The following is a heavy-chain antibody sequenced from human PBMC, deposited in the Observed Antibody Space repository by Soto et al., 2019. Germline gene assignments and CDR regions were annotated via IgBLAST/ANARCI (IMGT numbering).Heavy chain of an antibody. CDR1: DGSISSYY. Sequence: ETLSLTCTVSDGSISSYYWSWLRQPPGKGLEWIGYIYDSGSTLYNPSLKSQITISMDRPNNQFSLKLRFLTAADTAIYYCAGDIRSGSYRFDYWGQGTLVTVSS. CDR3: AGDIRSGSYRFDY. V-gene: IGHV4-59*08. D-gene: IGHD1-26*01. CDR2: IYDSGST. J-gene: IGHJ4*02.